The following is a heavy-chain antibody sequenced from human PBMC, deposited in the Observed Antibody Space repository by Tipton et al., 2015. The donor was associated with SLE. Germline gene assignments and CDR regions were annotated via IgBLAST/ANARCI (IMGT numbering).Heavy chain of an antibody. CDR2: ISGSGGST. Sequence: SLRLSCAASGFTFSSYAMSWVRQAPGKGLEWVSAISGSGGSTYYADSVKGRFTISRDNSKNTLYLQMNSLRAEDTAVYYCAKGALLLWFGEPSPGNYWGQGTLVTVSS. J-gene: IGHJ4*02. CDR3: AKGALLLWFGEPSPGNY. D-gene: IGHD3-10*01. CDR1: GFTFSSYA. V-gene: IGHV3-23*01.